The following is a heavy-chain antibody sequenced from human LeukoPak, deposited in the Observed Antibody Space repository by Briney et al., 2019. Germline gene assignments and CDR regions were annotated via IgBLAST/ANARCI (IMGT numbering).Heavy chain of an antibody. D-gene: IGHD5-18*01. CDR2: IYTSGST. CDR3: ARDGYSYAVWFDP. J-gene: IGHJ5*02. Sequence: SETLSLTCTVSGGSISSYYWSWIRQPAAKGPEWIGRIYTSGSTNYNPSLKSRVTMSVDTSKNQFSLKLSSVTAAARAVYYCARDGYSYAVWFDPWGQGTLVTVSS. V-gene: IGHV4-4*07. CDR1: GGSISSYY.